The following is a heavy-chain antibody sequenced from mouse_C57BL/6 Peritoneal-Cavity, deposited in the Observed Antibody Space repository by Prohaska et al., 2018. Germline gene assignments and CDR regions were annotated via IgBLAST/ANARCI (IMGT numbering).Heavy chain of an antibody. V-gene: IGHV6-6*01. CDR3: TRLLLRARAMDY. CDR2: IRNKANNHET. CDR1: GFTFSDAW. D-gene: IGHD1-1*01. Sequence: EVKLEESGGGLVQPGGSMKLSCAASGFTFSDAWMDWVRQSPEKGLEWVAEIRNKANNHETYYAESVKGRFTISRDDSKSNVYLQMNSLRAEDTGIYYCTRLLLRARAMDYWGQGTSVTVSS. J-gene: IGHJ4*01.